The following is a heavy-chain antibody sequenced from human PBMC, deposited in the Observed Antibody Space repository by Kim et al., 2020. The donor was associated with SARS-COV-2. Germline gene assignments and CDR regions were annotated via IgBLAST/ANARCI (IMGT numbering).Heavy chain of an antibody. CDR3: VRDRRGGAFDI. J-gene: IGHJ3*02. Sequence: GGSLRLSCTTSGFSLSAYDMNWVRRAPGKGLEWLSFITVRSNTIYYANSVKDRFTISRDNAKNSLYLQMNSLRDEDTALYYCVRDRRGGAFDIWGQGTMVTVSS. CDR1: GFSLSAYD. V-gene: IGHV3-48*02. D-gene: IGHD3-10*01. CDR2: ITVRSNTI.